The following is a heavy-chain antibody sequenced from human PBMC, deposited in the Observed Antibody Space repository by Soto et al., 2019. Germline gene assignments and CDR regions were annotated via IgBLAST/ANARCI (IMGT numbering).Heavy chain of an antibody. V-gene: IGHV1-69*13. CDR2: IIPVFGTA. CDR1: GGTFSSYA. CDR3: ARGWNDFPH. D-gene: IGHD1-1*01. Sequence: ASVKVSCKASGGTFSSYAISWVRQAPGQGLECMGGIIPVFGTANYAQKFQGRVTINADESTSAVYMELSSLRSEDTAVYYCARGWNDFPHWGQGTLVTVSS. J-gene: IGHJ1*01.